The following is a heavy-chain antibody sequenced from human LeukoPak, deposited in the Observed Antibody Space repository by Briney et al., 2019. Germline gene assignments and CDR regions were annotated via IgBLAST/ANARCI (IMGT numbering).Heavy chain of an antibody. D-gene: IGHD6-19*01. V-gene: IGHV3-21*01. CDR3: AREEGSGWPHYYYYGMDV. CDR2: ISSSSSYI. Sequence: PGGSLRLSCAASGFTFSSYSMNWVSQAPGKGLEWVSSISSSSSYIYYADSVKGRFTISRDNAKNSLYLQMNSLRAEDTAVYYCAREEGSGWPHYYYYGMDVWGQGTTVTVSS. J-gene: IGHJ6*02. CDR1: GFTFSSYS.